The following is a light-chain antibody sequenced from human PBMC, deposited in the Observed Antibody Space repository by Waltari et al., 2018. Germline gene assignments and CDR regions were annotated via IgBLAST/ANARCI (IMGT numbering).Light chain of an antibody. V-gene: IGKV3-11*01. J-gene: IGKJ4*01. Sequence: EIVLTHSPATLSLSTGERATLPCRASQSVSSYLAWYQQKPGQTPRLLLYDASNRATGIPARFSGSGSGTYFTLTISSLEPEDFAVYYCQQRSNWLTFGGGTKVEIK. CDR3: QQRSNWLT. CDR1: QSVSSY. CDR2: DAS.